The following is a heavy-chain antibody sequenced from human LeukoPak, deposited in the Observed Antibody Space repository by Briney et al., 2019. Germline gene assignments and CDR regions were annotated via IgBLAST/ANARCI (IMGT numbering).Heavy chain of an antibody. CDR2: IYSGGST. CDR1: GFTVSSNY. CDR3: ARDPADHYYYYGMDV. Sequence: PGGSLRLSCAASGFTVSSNYMSWVRQAPGKGLEWVSVIYSGGSTYYADFVKGRFTISRDNSKNTLYLQMNSLRAEDTAVYYCARDPADHYYYYGMDVWGQGTTVTVSS. V-gene: IGHV3-66*01. J-gene: IGHJ6*02.